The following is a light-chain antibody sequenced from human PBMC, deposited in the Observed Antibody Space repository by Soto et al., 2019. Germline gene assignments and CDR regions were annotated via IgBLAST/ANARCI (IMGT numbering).Light chain of an antibody. CDR3: EQTYSTPVT. CDR2: AAS. CDR1: QSISNY. V-gene: IGKV1-39*01. J-gene: IGKJ5*01. Sequence: DIQMTQSPSSLSAFVGDRFTITCRASQSISNYLNWYHQKPGKAPKLLIYAASSVQSGVPLRFSGTGSGTDFTLTISSLQPEDFATYYCEQTYSTPVTFGQGTRLEIK.